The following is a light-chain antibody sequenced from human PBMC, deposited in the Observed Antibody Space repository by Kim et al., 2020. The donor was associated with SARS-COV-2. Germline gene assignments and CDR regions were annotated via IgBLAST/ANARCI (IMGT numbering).Light chain of an antibody. CDR1: SGGMASKY. V-gene: IGLV6-57*03. CDR3: QSYDSSNHVV. J-gene: IGLJ2*01. CDR2: EDH. Sequence: KTITISCTRSSGGMASKYVQWYQRRPGSAPTTVIYEDHQRPSGVPDRFSGSIDISSNSASLTISGLKTEDEADYYCQSYDSSNHVVFGGGTQLTVL.